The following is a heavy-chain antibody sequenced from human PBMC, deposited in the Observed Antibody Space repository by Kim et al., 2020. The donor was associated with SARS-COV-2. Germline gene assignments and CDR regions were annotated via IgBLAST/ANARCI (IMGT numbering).Heavy chain of an antibody. D-gene: IGHD3-22*01. CDR1: GFTFSSYG. CDR2: IWYDGSNK. J-gene: IGHJ2*01. Sequence: GGSLRLSCAASGFTFSSYGMHWVRQAPGKGLEWVAVIWYDGSNKYYADSVKGRFTISRDNSKNTLYLQMNSLRAEDTAVYYCARADYYDSSGYLYWYFDLWGRGTLVTVSS. V-gene: IGHV3-33*08. CDR3: ARADYYDSSGYLYWYFDL.